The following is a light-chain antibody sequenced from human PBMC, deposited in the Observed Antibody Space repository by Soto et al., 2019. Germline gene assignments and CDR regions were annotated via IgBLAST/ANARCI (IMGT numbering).Light chain of an antibody. Sequence: EIVMTQSPATLSVSPGEIATLSCRASESVRSNLAWYQQKPGQAPRLLIYGASSRATGIPDRFSGSGSGTDFTLTISRLEPEDFAVYYCQQYGSSPITFGQGTRLEIK. V-gene: IGKV3-20*01. CDR1: ESVRSN. CDR2: GAS. J-gene: IGKJ5*01. CDR3: QQYGSSPIT.